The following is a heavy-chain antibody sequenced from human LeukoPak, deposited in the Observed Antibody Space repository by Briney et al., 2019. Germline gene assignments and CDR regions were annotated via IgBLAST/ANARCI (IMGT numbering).Heavy chain of an antibody. CDR1: GGSISSGSYY. CDR3: ARGVQPELGNWFDP. Sequence: SETLSLTCTVSGGSISSGSYYWSWIRQPAGKGLEWIGRIYTSGSTNYNPSLKSRVTISVDTSKNQFSLELSSVTAADTAVYYCARGVQPELGNWFDPWGQGTLVTVSS. D-gene: IGHD1-14*01. CDR2: IYTSGST. V-gene: IGHV4-61*02. J-gene: IGHJ5*02.